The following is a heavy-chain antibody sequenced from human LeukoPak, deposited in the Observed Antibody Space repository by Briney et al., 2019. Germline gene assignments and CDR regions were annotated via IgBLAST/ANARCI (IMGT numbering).Heavy chain of an antibody. V-gene: IGHV4-61*02. J-gene: IGHJ4*02. CDR1: GGSISSGSYY. D-gene: IGHD3-16*01. CDR3: ARSLDTFDDY. CDR2: IYTSGST. Sequence: SENLSLTCTVSGGSISSGSYYWSWIRQPAGKGLEWIGRIYTSGSTNYNPSLKSRVTISVDTSKNQFSLKLSSVTAADTAVYYCARSLDTFDDYWGQGTLVTVSS.